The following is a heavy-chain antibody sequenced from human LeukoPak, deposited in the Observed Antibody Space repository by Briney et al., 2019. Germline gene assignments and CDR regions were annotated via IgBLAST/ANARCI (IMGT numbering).Heavy chain of an antibody. J-gene: IGHJ4*02. Sequence: ASVKVSCTAAGYTFTSYGISWVREAPGQGLEWMGWISVYNGNTNYPQKCQGRVTMTTDTSTSTAYMELRSLRSDDTAVYYCARDVGLRHLDWLFQFDYWGQGTLVTVSS. CDR2: ISVYNGNT. V-gene: IGHV1-18*04. CDR1: GYTFTSYG. CDR3: ARDVGLRHLDWLFQFDY. D-gene: IGHD3-9*01.